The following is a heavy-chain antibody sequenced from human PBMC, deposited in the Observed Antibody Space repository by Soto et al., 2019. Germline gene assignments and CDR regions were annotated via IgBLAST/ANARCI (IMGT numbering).Heavy chain of an antibody. V-gene: IGHV3-30*18. Sequence: QVQLVESGGGVVQPGRSLRLSCAASGFTFSSYGMHWVRQAPGKGLEWVAVISYDGSNKYYADSVKGRFTISRDNSKNTLYLQMNSRRAEDTAVYYCAKSRGYCISTSCPYGMDVWGQGTTVTVSS. D-gene: IGHD2-2*01. CDR1: GFTFSSYG. CDR2: ISYDGSNK. J-gene: IGHJ6*02. CDR3: AKSRGYCISTSCPYGMDV.